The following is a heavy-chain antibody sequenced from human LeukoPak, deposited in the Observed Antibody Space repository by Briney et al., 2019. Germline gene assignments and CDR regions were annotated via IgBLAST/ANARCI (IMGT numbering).Heavy chain of an antibody. J-gene: IGHJ6*03. V-gene: IGHV1-46*01. CDR3: ARVGVVPADYYYYYMDV. CDR2: INPSGGST. CDR1: GYTFTSYY. Sequence: ASVKVSCKASGYTFTSYYMHWVRQVPGQGLEWMGIINPSGGSTSYAQKFQGSVTMTRDTSTSTVYMELSSLRSEDTAVYYCARVGVVPADYYYYYMDVWGKGTTVTVSS. D-gene: IGHD2-2*01.